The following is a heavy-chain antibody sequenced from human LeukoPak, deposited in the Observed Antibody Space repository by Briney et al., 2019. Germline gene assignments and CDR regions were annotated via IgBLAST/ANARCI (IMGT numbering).Heavy chain of an antibody. V-gene: IGHV2-5*02. J-gene: IGHJ5*01. CDR3: SHRHNLGVTGPVVTFDS. CDR1: GFSLSTGGMG. D-gene: IGHD2-21*02. Sequence: SGPTLVKPTQTLTLTCTFSGFSLSTGGMGVGWIRQPPGKALVWLAFIFWDDNEHYSPSLKNRLTITKDTSKNQVILTMTNMDPVDTATYYCSHRHNLGVTGPVVTFDSWGQGTLVTVSS. CDR2: IFWDDNE.